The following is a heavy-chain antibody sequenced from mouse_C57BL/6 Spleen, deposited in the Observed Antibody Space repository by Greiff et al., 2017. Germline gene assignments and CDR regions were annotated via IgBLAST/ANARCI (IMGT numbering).Heavy chain of an antibody. CDR2: IDPENGDT. J-gene: IGHJ3*01. V-gene: IGHV14-4*01. CDR3: TEGDRTGTTAY. Sequence: EVQLVESGAELVRPGASVKLSCTASGFNIKDDYMHWVKQRPEQGLEWIGWIDPENGDTEYASKFQGKATITADTSSNTAYLQLSSLTSEDTAVYYCTEGDRTGTTAYWGQGTLVTVSA. D-gene: IGHD4-1*01. CDR1: GFNIKDDY.